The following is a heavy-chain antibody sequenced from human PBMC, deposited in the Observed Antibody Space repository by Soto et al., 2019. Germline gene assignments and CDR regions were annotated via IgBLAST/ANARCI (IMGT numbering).Heavy chain of an antibody. J-gene: IGHJ4*02. V-gene: IGHV4-61*08. CDR2: IYYRGST. CDR3: ARLMYYYDSSGYYYDGSYFDY. D-gene: IGHD3-22*01. Sequence: SETLSLTCTVSGGSINNGDYYWSWIRQPPEKGLEWIGYIYYRGSTIYNPSLKSRVTISVDTSKNQFSLRLTSVTAADTAVYYCARLMYYYDSSGYYYDGSYFDYWGQGTLVTVS. CDR1: GGSINNGDYY.